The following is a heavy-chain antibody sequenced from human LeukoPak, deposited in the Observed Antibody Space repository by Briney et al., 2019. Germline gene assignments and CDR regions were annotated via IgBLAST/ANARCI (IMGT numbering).Heavy chain of an antibody. V-gene: IGHV3-21*01. CDR3: ARGYSDSNAFDI. Sequence: PGGSLRLSCAASGFTFSSYSMNWVRQAPRKGLEWVSSISSSSSYIYYADSVKGRFTISRDNAKNSLYLQMNSLRAEDTAVYYCARGYSDSNAFDIWGQGTMVTVSS. J-gene: IGHJ3*02. CDR1: GFTFSSYS. D-gene: IGHD3-22*01. CDR2: ISSSSSYI.